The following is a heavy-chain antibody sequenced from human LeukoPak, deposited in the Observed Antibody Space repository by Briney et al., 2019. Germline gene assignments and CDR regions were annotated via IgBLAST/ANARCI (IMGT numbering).Heavy chain of an antibody. CDR3: AKIPAAYYYDSSGYRFDY. D-gene: IGHD3-22*01. J-gene: IGHJ4*02. V-gene: IGHV3-30*04. Sequence: GGSLRLSCAASGFTFSNYAMHWVRQAPGKGLEWVAIVSYDGTNKFYADSVKGRFTISRDNSKNTLYLQMNSLRAEDTAVYYCAKIPAAYYYDSSGYRFDYWGQGTLVTVSS. CDR2: VSYDGTNK. CDR1: GFTFSNYA.